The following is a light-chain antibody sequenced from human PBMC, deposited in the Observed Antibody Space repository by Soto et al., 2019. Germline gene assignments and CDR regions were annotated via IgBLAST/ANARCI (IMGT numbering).Light chain of an antibody. J-gene: IGKJ4*01. CDR3: QQYNNWPPLT. CDR1: QSVSSN. CDR2: GAS. Sequence: EIVMTQSPATLSVSPGERATLSCRASQSVSSNLAWYQQKPGQAPRLLLYGASTRATVIPARFSGSGSGAEVTLPISSLQSEDYAVYYCQQYNNWPPLTFGGGTKVEIK. V-gene: IGKV3-15*01.